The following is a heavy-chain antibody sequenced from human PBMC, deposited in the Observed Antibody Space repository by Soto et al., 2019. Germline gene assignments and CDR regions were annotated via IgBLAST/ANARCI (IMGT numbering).Heavy chain of an antibody. CDR1: GFTFTSNS. CDR2: ITSSSSTI. J-gene: IGHJ4*02. V-gene: IGHV3-48*02. Sequence: EVQLVESGGGLVQPGGPLRLSCAASGFTFTSNSMNWVRQAPGKGLEWISYITSSSSTIYYADSVKGRFTISRDNAKNSLYLQMNSLRDDDTAVYYCARGRVGTAYFDYWGQGALVTVSS. D-gene: IGHD2-21*02. CDR3: ARGRVGTAYFDY.